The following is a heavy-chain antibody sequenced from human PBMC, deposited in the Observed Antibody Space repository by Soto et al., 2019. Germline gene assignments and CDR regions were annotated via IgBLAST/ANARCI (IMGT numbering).Heavy chain of an antibody. CDR2: ISTSDYII. Sequence: EVQLVESGGGLVQPGGSLRLSCVASRFTFSRFEMSWVRQAPWKGLEWISYISTSDYIIYYADSVKGRFTISRDNAKNSLYLQMNSLRAEDTAVYYCARVRGGGWYFDSWGQGTLVTVSS. D-gene: IGHD6-19*01. CDR1: RFTFSRFE. J-gene: IGHJ4*02. CDR3: ARVRGGGWYFDS. V-gene: IGHV3-48*03.